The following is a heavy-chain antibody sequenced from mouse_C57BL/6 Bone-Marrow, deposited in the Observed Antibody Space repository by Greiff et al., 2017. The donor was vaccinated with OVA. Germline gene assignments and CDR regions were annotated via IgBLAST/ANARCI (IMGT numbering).Heavy chain of an antibody. CDR2: IWRGGST. CDR3: AKIYYYGSSYGWYFDV. Sequence: VKLQESGPGLVQPSQSLSITCTVSGFSLTSYGVHWVRQSPGKGLEWLGVIWRGGSTDYNAAFMSRLSITKDNSKSQVFFKMNSLQADDTAIYYCAKIYYYGSSYGWYFDVWGTGTTVTVSS. CDR1: GFSLTSYG. D-gene: IGHD1-1*01. J-gene: IGHJ1*03. V-gene: IGHV2-5*01.